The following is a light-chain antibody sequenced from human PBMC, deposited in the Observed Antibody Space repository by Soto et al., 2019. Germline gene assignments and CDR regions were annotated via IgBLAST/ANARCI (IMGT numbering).Light chain of an antibody. Sequence: DIQMTQSPSSLSASVGGRVTITCRASQSISSSLNWYQQKPEKAPKLLMYATSSLQSGVPPRFSGSGSGTDFTLTITSLQPEDFATYYCQQSHTYPVTFGQGTRLEIK. J-gene: IGKJ5*01. CDR3: QQSHTYPVT. V-gene: IGKV1-39*01. CDR2: ATS. CDR1: QSISSS.